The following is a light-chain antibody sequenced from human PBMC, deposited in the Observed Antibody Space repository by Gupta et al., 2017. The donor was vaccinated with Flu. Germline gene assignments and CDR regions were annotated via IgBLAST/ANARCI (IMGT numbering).Light chain of an antibody. CDR3: QLSDPAPAWT. CDR2: AAS. V-gene: IGKV1-39*01. J-gene: IGKJ1*01. CDR1: QTISDY. Sequence: DIQMTQSPSSLFASVGDRVTITCRARQTISDYLNWYQRKPGRAPRLLIYAASNLQSGVPSRFSGSGYGTDFSLTISSLQPDDFATYYCQLSDPAPAWTFGQGTKVEIK.